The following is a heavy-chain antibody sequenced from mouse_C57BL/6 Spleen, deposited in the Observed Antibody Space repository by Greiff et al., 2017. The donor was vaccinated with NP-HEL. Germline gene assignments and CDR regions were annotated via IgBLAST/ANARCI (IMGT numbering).Heavy chain of an antibody. CDR2: IDPETGGT. CDR1: GYTFTDYE. D-gene: IGHD2-2*01. Sequence: VQRVESGAELVRPGASVTLSCKASGYTFTDYEMHWVKQTPVHGLEWIGAIDPETGGTAYNQKFKGKAILTADKSSSTAYMELRSLTSEDSAVYYCTSGYFAYWGQGTLVTVSA. CDR3: TSGYFAY. V-gene: IGHV1-15*01. J-gene: IGHJ3*01.